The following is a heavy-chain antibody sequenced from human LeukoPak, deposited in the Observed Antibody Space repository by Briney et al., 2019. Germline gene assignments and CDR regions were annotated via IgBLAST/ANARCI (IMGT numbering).Heavy chain of an antibody. CDR1: GFTFSSYA. J-gene: IGHJ4*02. CDR2: IRSKANSYAT. CDR3: TRIYSSGSFH. Sequence: GGSLRLSCAASGFTFSSYAMSWVRQASGKGLEWVGRIRSKANSYATAYAASVKGRFTISRDDSKNTAYLQMNSLKTEDTAVYYCTRIYSSGSFHWGQGTLVTVSS. V-gene: IGHV3-73*01. D-gene: IGHD1-26*01.